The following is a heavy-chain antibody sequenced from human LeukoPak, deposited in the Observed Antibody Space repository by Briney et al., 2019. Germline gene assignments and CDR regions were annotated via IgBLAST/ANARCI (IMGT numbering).Heavy chain of an antibody. CDR2: LSGSGTST. V-gene: IGHV3-23*01. CDR3: AKGNVIVVVDYI. CDR1: GFPFSSSA. D-gene: IGHD3-22*01. Sequence: GGSLRLSCAASGFPFSSSAMSWVRQAAGKGLEWVSGLSGSGTSTYYADSVNGRFTISRDNSKNMMYLQMNSLRGEDTAIYFCAKGNVIVVVDYIGGQGTLVTVSS. J-gene: IGHJ4*02.